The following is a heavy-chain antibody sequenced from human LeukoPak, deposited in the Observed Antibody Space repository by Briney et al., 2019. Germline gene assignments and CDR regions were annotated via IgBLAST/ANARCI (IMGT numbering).Heavy chain of an antibody. V-gene: IGHV3-48*03. CDR1: GFTFSSYE. CDR2: ISSSDSTI. Sequence: GGSLRLSCAALGFTFSSYEMNWVRQAPGKGREWVSYISSSDSTIYSADSVKGRFTISRDNAKDSLYLQMNSLRVEDTAVYYCARCTTGRTFGSLREIKRSREIDYWGQGTLVTVSS. CDR3: ARCTTGRTFGSLREIKRSREIDY. D-gene: IGHD1-1*01. J-gene: IGHJ4*02.